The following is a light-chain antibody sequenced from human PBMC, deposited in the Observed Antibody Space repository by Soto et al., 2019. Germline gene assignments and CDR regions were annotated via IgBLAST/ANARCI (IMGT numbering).Light chain of an antibody. CDR2: GAS. Sequence: EIVMTQSPATLSVSPGERATLSCRASQSVSSNLAWYQQKPGQAPRLLIYGASTRATGIPARFSGSRSGTEFTLTINSLQSEDLAVYYCQQYNNWPPYTFGQGTKLEIK. J-gene: IGKJ2*01. CDR1: QSVSSN. V-gene: IGKV3-15*01. CDR3: QQYNNWPPYT.